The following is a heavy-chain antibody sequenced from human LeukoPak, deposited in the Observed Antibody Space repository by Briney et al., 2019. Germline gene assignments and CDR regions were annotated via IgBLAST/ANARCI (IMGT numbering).Heavy chain of an antibody. CDR1: GFTFSDYY. V-gene: IGHV3-11*01. CDR3: ARRAAAGRCFGY. J-gene: IGHJ4*02. Sequence: GGSLRLSCAVSGFTFSDYYMSWIRQAPGKGLEWVSYISSGGSTISHADSVKGRFTISRDNAENSLYLQMDSLRAEDTAVYYCARRAAAGRCFGYWGQGTLVTVSS. D-gene: IGHD6-13*01. CDR2: ISSGGSTI.